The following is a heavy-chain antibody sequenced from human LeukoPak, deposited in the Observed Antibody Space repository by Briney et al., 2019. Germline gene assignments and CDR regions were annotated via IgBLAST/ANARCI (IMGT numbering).Heavy chain of an antibody. J-gene: IGHJ4*02. Sequence: GGSLRLSCAVSGFGFSDYYMSWIRQAPGKGLEWVSHISSSGGTISYANSVKGRFTISRDNTKNSLYLQMNRLRTEDTAVYYCARDGVRNFGLVTSYDHWGQGTLVTVSS. CDR2: ISSSGGTI. V-gene: IGHV3-11*04. D-gene: IGHD1-14*01. CDR3: ARDGVRNFGLVTSYDH. CDR1: GFGFSDYY.